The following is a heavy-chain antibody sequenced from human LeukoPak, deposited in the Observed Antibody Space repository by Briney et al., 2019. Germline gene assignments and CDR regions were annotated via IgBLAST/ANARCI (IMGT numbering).Heavy chain of an antibody. CDR2: INPNSGGT. D-gene: IGHD6-19*01. V-gene: IGHV1-2*06. CDR1: GYTFTGYY. Sequence: ASVKVSCKASGYTFTGYYMHWVRQAPGQGLEWMGRINPNSGGTNYALKFQGRVTMTRDTSISTAYMELSRLRSDDTAVYYCARDQAAVAGSPWGQGTLVTVSS. J-gene: IGHJ5*02. CDR3: ARDQAAVAGSP.